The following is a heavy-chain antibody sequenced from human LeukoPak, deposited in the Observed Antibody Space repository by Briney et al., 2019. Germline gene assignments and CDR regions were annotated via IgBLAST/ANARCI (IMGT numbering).Heavy chain of an antibody. CDR1: GFTVSSNY. Sequence: KSGGSLRLSCAASGFTVSSNYMSWVRQAPGKGLEWVSSISSSSSYIYYADSVKGRFTISRDNSKNTLYLQMNSLRAEDTAVYYCARDGSEQQLDYWGQGTLVTVSS. D-gene: IGHD6-13*01. CDR2: ISSSSSYI. J-gene: IGHJ4*02. V-gene: IGHV3-21*01. CDR3: ARDGSEQQLDY.